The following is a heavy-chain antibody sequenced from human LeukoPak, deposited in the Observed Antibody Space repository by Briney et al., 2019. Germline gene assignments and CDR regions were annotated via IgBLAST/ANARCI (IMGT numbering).Heavy chain of an antibody. CDR2: INYSGYS. Sequence: SETLSLTCTVSGGSISGGGYHWNWIRQYPGKGLEWIGHINYSGYSNYNPFLRSRVTMSVDTSRNRFSLKLTSVSAADTAVYYCVREVLSMIEVGYFDSWGQGTLVTVSS. V-gene: IGHV4-31*03. CDR1: GGSISGGGYH. CDR3: VREVLSMIEVGYFDS. D-gene: IGHD3-22*01. J-gene: IGHJ4*02.